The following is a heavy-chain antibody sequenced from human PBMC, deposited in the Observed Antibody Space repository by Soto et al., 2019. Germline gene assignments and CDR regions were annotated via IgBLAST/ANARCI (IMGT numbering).Heavy chain of an antibody. CDR3: AKVNSDYNFPDY. J-gene: IGHJ4*02. D-gene: IGHD5-12*01. Sequence: GGSLRLSCAASGFTFNNYAMRWVRQAPGKGLEWVSGVSGSGESTSYAESVKGRFTISRDNSKNTLYLQMSSLRAEDTAVYYCAKVNSDYNFPDYWGQGTLVTVSS. CDR2: VSGSGEST. CDR1: GFTFNNYA. V-gene: IGHV3-23*01.